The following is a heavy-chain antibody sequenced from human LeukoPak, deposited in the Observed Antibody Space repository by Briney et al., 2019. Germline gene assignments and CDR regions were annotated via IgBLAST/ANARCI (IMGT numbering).Heavy chain of an antibody. CDR1: GGSISGDSW. CDR3: ARVAWIPIGGVIVTAFDY. V-gene: IGHV4-4*02. J-gene: IGHJ4*02. D-gene: IGHD3-16*02. Sequence: ETLSLTFAVSGGSISGDSWGRWGRQSPGKGLEWIGEIHHSGDTDYNSSLKSRVTISLDKSKTQFSLTLNSVTAADTAVYYCARVAWIPIGGVIVTAFDYWGQGTLVTVSS. CDR2: IHHSGDT.